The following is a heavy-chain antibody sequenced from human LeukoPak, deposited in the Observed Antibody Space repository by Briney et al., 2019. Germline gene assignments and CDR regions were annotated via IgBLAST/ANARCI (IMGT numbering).Heavy chain of an antibody. V-gene: IGHV3-53*01. D-gene: IGHD3-16*01. J-gene: IGHJ3*02. CDR2: VFSGGNT. Sequence: GRSLRLSCGASGFTVSNHHMSWVRLTPGKGLEWVSVVFSGGNTYYIDSVKGRFTISRDNSKNTLYLQMNRLRAEDTAVYYCARDGGWPGYFDIWGQGTMVTVSS. CDR1: GFTVSNHH. CDR3: ARDGGWPGYFDI.